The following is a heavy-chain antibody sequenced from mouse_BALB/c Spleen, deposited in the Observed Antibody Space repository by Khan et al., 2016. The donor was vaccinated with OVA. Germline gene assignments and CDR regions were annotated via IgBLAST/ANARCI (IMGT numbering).Heavy chain of an antibody. CDR1: GFSLTGYG. CDR2: IWSDGST. D-gene: IGHD1-2*01. J-gene: IGHJ3*01. Sequence: QVQLKESGPGLVAPSQSLSITCTVSGFSLTGYGVNWVRQPPGKGLEWLGMIWSDGSTDYNSALKSRLSISKDTSKSQVFLKMNSLQTDDTARYYCARELRLGGFAYWGQGTLVTVSA. V-gene: IGHV2-6-7*01. CDR3: ARELRLGGFAY.